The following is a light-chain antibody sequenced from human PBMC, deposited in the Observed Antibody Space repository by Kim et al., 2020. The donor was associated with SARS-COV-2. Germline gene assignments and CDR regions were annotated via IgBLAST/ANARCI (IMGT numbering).Light chain of an antibody. J-gene: IGKJ1*01. Sequence: DIQMTQSPSTLSAFVGDRVTITCRASRSIGGLLAWYQQKPGKAPKLLIYEASTLKSGVPSRFSGSGSETDFTLTTSSLQPYDFATYYCQQYRSYPWSFGQGTKVDIK. CDR2: EAS. V-gene: IGKV1-5*03. CDR3: QQYRSYPWS. CDR1: RSIGGL.